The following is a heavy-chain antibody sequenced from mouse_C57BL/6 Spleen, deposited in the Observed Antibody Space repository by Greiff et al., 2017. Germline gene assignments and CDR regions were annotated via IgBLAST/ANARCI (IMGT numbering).Heavy chain of an antibody. V-gene: IGHV1-15*01. CDR3: TRRGCGSSYDY. D-gene: IGHD1-1*01. CDR2: IDPATGGT. CDR1: GYTFTDYE. Sequence: VQLQQSGAELVRPGASVTLSCKASGYTFTDYEMHWVKQTPVHGLEWIGAIDPATGGTAYNQKFKGKAILTADKSSSTAYMELRSLTSEDSAVYYCTRRGCGSSYDYWGQGTTLTVSS. J-gene: IGHJ2*01.